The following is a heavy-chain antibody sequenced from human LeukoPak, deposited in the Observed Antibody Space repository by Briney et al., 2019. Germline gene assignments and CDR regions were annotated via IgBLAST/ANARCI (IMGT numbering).Heavy chain of an antibody. V-gene: IGHV1-46*01. CDR3: ARDSPYSSTPAYMDV. CDR1: GYTFTSYY. CDR2: INPSGGST. D-gene: IGHD6-13*01. J-gene: IGHJ6*03. Sequence: GASVKVSCKASGYTFTSYYMHWVRQAPGQGLEWMGIINPSGGSTSYAQKFQGRVTMTRDMSTSTVYMELSSLRSEDTAVCYCARDSPYSSTPAYMDVWGKGTTVTVSS.